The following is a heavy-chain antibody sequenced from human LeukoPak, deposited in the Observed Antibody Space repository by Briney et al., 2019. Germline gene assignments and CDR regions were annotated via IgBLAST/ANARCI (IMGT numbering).Heavy chain of an antibody. CDR3: ARGHTVTTFIQNPYYYYGMDV. D-gene: IGHD4-17*01. V-gene: IGHV1-2*04. J-gene: IGHJ6*02. Sequence: ASVKVSCKASGYTFTSYGISWVRQAPGQGLEWMGWINPNSGGTNYAQKFQGWVTMTRDTSISTAYMELSRLRSDDTAVYYCARGHTVTTFIQNPYYYYGMDVWGQGTTVTVSS. CDR1: GYTFTSYG. CDR2: INPNSGGT.